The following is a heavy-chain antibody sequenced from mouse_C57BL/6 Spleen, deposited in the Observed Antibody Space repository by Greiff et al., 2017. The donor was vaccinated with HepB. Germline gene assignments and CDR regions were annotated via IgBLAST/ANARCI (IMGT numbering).Heavy chain of an antibody. CDR1: GYTFTSYW. V-gene: IGHV1-64*01. Sequence: VQLQQSGAELVKPGASVKLSCKASGYTFTSYWMHWVKQRPGQGLEWIGMIHPNSGSTNYNEKFKSKATLTVDKSSSTAYMQLSSLTSEDSAVYYCARGGVTTVGYFDVWGTGTTVTVSS. D-gene: IGHD1-1*01. J-gene: IGHJ1*03. CDR3: ARGGVTTVGYFDV. CDR2: IHPNSGST.